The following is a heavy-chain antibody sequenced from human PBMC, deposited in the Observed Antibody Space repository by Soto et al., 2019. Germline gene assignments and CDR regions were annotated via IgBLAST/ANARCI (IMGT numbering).Heavy chain of an antibody. V-gene: IGHV3-30-3*01. CDR3: ARDREYYDLGPSTYGMDV. CDR2: ISYDGSNK. D-gene: IGHD3-3*01. J-gene: IGHJ6*02. CDR1: GFTFSSYA. Sequence: PGGSLRLSCAASGFTFSSYAMHWVRQAPGKGLEWVAVISYDGSNKYYADSVKVRFTISRDNSKNTLYLQMNSLRAEDTAVYYCARDREYYDLGPSTYGMDVWGQGTTVTVYS.